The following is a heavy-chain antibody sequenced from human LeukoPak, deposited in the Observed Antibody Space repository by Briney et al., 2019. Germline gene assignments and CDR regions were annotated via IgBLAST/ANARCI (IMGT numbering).Heavy chain of an antibody. Sequence: GGSLRLSCAASGFTFSSYAMHWVRQAPGKGLEWVAVISYDGSNKYYADSVKGRFTISRDNAKNSLYLQMNSLRAEDTAVYYCARARVIVVPAAHVRAFDIWGQGTMVTVSS. J-gene: IGHJ3*02. D-gene: IGHD2-2*01. CDR1: GFTFSSYA. CDR3: ARARVIVVPAAHVRAFDI. CDR2: ISYDGSNK. V-gene: IGHV3-30-3*01.